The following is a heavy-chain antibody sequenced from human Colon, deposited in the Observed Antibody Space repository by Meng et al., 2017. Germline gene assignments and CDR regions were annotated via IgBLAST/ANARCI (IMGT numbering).Heavy chain of an antibody. CDR1: GGSFSGYY. V-gene: IGHV4-34*01. Sequence: QGRLQQWGAGLLKPSETLSLTGAVYGGSFSGYYWNCIRQSPGKGLEWIGQINHSGRTIYNPSLKSRATISVDRSKNQFSLKLNSVTAADTAVYYCAAIFGLGPGYWGQGTLVTVSS. CDR3: AAIFGLGPGY. CDR2: INHSGRT. D-gene: IGHD3-3*01. J-gene: IGHJ4*02.